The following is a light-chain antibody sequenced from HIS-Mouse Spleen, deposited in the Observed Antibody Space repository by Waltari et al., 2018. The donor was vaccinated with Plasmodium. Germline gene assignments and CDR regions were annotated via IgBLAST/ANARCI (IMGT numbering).Light chain of an antibody. CDR1: SSHVGGYNL. Sequence: QSALTQPRSVPGSPGQSVTISCTGTSSHVGGYNLVSWYQQHPGKAPKLMIYDVSQRPSGVPDRFSGSKSGNTASLTISGLQAEDEADYYCCSYAGSYTWVFGGGTKLTVL. J-gene: IGLJ3*02. CDR3: CSYAGSYTWV. V-gene: IGLV2-11*01. CDR2: DVS.